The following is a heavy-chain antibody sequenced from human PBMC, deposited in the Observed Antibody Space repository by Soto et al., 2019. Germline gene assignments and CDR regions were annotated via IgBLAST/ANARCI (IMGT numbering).Heavy chain of an antibody. V-gene: IGHV4-31*03. CDR2: IYYSGNT. CDR1: GGSISSGVYY. D-gene: IGHD3-10*01. CDR3: ARGLDSGSLNPLDY. Sequence: PSETLSLTCTVSGGSISSGVYYWSWIRQLPGKGLEWIGYIYYSGNTYYNPSLKSRVTMSVDTSENQFSLKLSSVAAADTAIYYCARGLDSGSLNPLDYWGQGTLVTVSS. J-gene: IGHJ4*02.